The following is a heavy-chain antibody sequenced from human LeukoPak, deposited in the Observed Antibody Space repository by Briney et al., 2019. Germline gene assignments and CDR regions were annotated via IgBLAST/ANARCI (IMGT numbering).Heavy chain of an antibody. CDR2: IHYTGAT. D-gene: IGHD7-27*01. CDR1: GGTFRGYY. V-gene: IGHV4-34*01. CDR3: ARGVLGPYYFDL. Sequence: SETLSLTCAVYGGTFRGYYWSWIRRPPGEGLEWIGEIHYTGATNYKPSLKSRVTISGDPSKNQVSLRVYSVTAADTAVYYCARGVLGPYYFDLWGRGTLVTVSS. J-gene: IGHJ2*01.